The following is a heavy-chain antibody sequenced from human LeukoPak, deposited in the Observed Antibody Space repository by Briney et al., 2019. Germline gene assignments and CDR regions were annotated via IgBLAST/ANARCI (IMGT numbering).Heavy chain of an antibody. D-gene: IGHD4-17*01. J-gene: IGHJ4*02. CDR2: ISGSGDNT. V-gene: IGHV3-23*01. CDR1: GFTFRDYA. CDR3: AGDYGDYVLDY. Sequence: PGGSLRLSCGVSGFTFRDYAMDWVRQAPGKGLEWVSGISGSGDNTYYADSVKGRFTISRDNSKNTLSLQMNSLRAEDTAVYYCAGDYGDYVLDYWGQGTLVTVSS.